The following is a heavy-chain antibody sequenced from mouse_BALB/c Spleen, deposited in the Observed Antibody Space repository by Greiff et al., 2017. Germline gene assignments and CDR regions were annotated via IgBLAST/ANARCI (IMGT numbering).Heavy chain of an antibody. J-gene: IGHJ1*01. Sequence: QVQLKQSGPGLVAPSQSLSITCTVSGFSLTSYGVHWVRQPPGKGLEWLGVIWAGGSTNYNSALMSRLSISKDNSKSQVFLKMNSLQTDDTAMYYCARGEIYYGSSWYFDVWGAGTTVTVSS. CDR2: IWAGGST. D-gene: IGHD1-1*01. V-gene: IGHV2-9*02. CDR3: ARGEIYYGSSWYFDV. CDR1: GFSLTSYG.